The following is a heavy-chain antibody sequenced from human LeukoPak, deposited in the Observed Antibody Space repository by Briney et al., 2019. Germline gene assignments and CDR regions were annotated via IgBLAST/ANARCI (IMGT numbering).Heavy chain of an antibody. D-gene: IGHD6-6*01. Sequence: SETLSLTCAVSGGSISSNNWWSWVRQPPGKGLEWIGEIYHSGNTNYNPSLKSRVTISVDKSKNQLSLKLTSVTAADTAFYYCARDVGARLSGYWGQGTLVTVSS. CDR1: GGSISSNNW. CDR3: ARDVGARLSGY. J-gene: IGHJ4*02. CDR2: IYHSGNT. V-gene: IGHV4-4*02.